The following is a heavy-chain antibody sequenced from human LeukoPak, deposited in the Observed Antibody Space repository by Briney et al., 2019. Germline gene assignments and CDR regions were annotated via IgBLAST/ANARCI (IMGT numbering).Heavy chain of an antibody. Sequence: TGGSLRLSCAASGFTFSSYAMHWVRQAPGKGREWVAVISYDGSNKYYADSVKGRFTISRDNSKNTVFMEMNSLKPEDTALYYCARSEHIVVVTSTPASYWGQGTLVTVSS. V-gene: IGHV3-30-3*01. CDR3: ARSEHIVVVTSTPASY. D-gene: IGHD2-21*02. CDR1: GFTFSSYA. J-gene: IGHJ4*02. CDR2: ISYDGSNK.